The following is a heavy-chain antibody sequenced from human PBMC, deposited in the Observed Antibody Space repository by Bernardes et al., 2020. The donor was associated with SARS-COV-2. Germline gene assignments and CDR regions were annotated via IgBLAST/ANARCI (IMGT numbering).Heavy chain of an antibody. V-gene: IGHV1-18*01. CDR1: GYTFTSYG. CDR3: AREGGSGWYLYGDGFDP. D-gene: IGHD6-19*01. Sequence: ASVKVSCKASGYTFTSYGISWVRQAPGQGLEWMGWISAYNGNTNYAQKLQGRVTMTTDTSTSTAYMELRSLRSDDTAVYYCAREGGSGWYLYGDGFDPWGQGTLVTVSS. J-gene: IGHJ5*02. CDR2: ISAYNGNT.